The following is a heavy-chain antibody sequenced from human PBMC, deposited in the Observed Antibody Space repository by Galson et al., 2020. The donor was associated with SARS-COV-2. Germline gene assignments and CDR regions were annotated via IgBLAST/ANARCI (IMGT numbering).Heavy chain of an antibody. V-gene: IGHV2-26*01. CDR3: ARTRPTSWESSVGSFDV. Sequence: SGPTLVKPTETLTLTCTVSGFSLNNPRSGVSWIRQPPGKALEWLAHIFLNGEKSYSTSLRRRLTVSKDTSKSQVVLTMANVGPLDTATSYCARTRPTSWESSVGSFDVWGQGTRVTVSS. CDR1: GFSLNNPRSG. J-gene: IGHJ4*02. CDR2: IFLNGEK. D-gene: IGHD7-27*01.